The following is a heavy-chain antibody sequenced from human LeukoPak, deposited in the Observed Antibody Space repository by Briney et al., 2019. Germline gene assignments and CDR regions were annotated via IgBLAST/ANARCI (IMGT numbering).Heavy chain of an antibody. D-gene: IGHD3-10*01. V-gene: IGHV4-4*07. CDR3: ASQHYGSGSYYWYFDL. CDR2: VYTSGST. CDR1: GGSISSYY. Sequence: SETLSLTCTVSGGSISSYYWSRIRQPAGKGLEWIGRVYTSGSTNYNPSLKSRVTMSVDTSKNQFSLKLSSVTAADTAVYYCASQHYGSGSYYWYFDLWGRGTLVTVSS. J-gene: IGHJ2*01.